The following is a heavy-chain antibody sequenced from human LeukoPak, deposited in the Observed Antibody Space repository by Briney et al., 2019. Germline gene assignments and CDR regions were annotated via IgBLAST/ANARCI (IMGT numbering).Heavy chain of an antibody. V-gene: IGHV4-59*08. D-gene: IGHD2/OR15-2a*01. CDR3: ARQMFLGGMDV. J-gene: IGHJ6*02. Sequence: EWIGYIYDSGSTNYNPSLKSRVTISVDTSKDHFSLRLSSVTAADTAVYYCARQMFLGGMDVWGQGTTVTVSS. CDR2: IYDSGST.